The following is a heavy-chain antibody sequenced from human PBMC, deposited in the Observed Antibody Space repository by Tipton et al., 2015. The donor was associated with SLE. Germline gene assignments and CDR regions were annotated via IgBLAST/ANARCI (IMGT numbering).Heavy chain of an antibody. Sequence: SLRLSCAASGFTSSSYSMNWVRQAPGKGLEWVSYISSSNSTIYYADSVKGRFTISRDNAKNSLYLQMNSLRAEDTAGYYCARWAHYDILTAYYQTGDYYYYSGMDVWGQGTTVTVSS. CDR1: GFTSSSYS. CDR3: ARWAHYDILTAYYQTGDYYYYSGMDV. J-gene: IGHJ6*02. CDR2: ISSSNSTI. V-gene: IGHV3-48*01. D-gene: IGHD3-9*01.